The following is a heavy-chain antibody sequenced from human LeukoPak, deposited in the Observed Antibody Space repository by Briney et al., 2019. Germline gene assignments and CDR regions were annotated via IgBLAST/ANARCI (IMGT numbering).Heavy chain of an antibody. CDR1: GYTFTGYY. D-gene: IGHD2-2*01. V-gene: IGHV1-2*02. CDR2: INPNSGGT. J-gene: IGHJ4*02. Sequence: ASVKVSCKASGYTFTGYYMHWVRQAPGQGLEWMGWINPNSGGTNYAQKFQGRVTMTRDTFISTAYMELSRLRSDDTAVYYCARELGVPPDCSSTSCYLDYWGQGTLVTVSS. CDR3: ARELGVPPDCSSTSCYLDY.